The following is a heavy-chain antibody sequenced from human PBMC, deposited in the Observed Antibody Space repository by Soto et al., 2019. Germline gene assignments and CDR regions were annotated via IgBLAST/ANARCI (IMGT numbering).Heavy chain of an antibody. D-gene: IGHD6-13*01. J-gene: IGHJ3*02. CDR3: ARRSDSSSWYSGAFDI. Sequence: SETLSLTCTVSGGSISSSSYCWGWIRQPPGKGLEWIGSIYYSGSTYYNPSLKSRVTISVDTSKNQFSLKLSSVTAADTAVYYCARRSDSSSWYSGAFDIWGQGTMVTVSS. CDR2: IYYSGST. CDR1: GGSISSSSYC. V-gene: IGHV4-39*01.